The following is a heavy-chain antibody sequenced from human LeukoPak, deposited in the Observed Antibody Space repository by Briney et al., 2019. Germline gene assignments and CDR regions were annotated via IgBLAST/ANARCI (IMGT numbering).Heavy chain of an antibody. J-gene: IGHJ5*02. CDR3: ARETYSSSWYWWFDP. V-gene: IGHV4-61*02. Sequence: PSQTLSLTCTVSGGSISSGSYYWSWIRQPAGKGLEWIGRIYTSGSTNYKSSLTSRVTISVDTSKNQFSLKLTSVTAADTAVYYCARETYSSSWYWWFDPWGQGTLVTVSS. CDR2: IYTSGST. CDR1: GGSISSGSYY. D-gene: IGHD6-13*01.